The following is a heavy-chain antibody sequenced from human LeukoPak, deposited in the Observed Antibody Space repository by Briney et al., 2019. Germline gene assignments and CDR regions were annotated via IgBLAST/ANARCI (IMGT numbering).Heavy chain of an antibody. CDR2: IKQDGSEK. J-gene: IGHJ5*02. V-gene: IGHV3-7*01. CDR1: GFTFSSYW. CDR3: ARDRHLLWFGELSGWFDP. Sequence: GGSLRLSCTASGFTFSSYWMSWVRQAPGKGLEWVANIKQDGSEKYYVDSVKGRFTISRDKAKNSLYLQMNSLSAEDTAVYYCARDRHLLWFGELSGWFDPWGQRTLVSVSS. D-gene: IGHD3-10*01.